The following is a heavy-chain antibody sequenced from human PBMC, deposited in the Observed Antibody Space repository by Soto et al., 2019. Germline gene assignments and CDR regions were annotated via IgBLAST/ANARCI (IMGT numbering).Heavy chain of an antibody. V-gene: IGHV3-74*01. D-gene: IGHD2-2*03. CDR1: GSTFSSYW. J-gene: IGHJ4*02. CDR3: ARDYAVVGYCSSTSCYDGFY. CDR2: INSDGSST. Sequence: PGGSLRLSCPASGSTFSSYWMHYVRQAPGKGLVWVSRINSDGSSTSYADSVKGRFTISRDNAKNTLYLQMNSLRAEDTAVYYCARDYAVVGYCSSTSCYDGFYWGQGTLVTVSS.